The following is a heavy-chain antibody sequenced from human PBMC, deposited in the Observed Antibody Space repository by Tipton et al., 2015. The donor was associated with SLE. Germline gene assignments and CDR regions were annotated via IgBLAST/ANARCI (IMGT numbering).Heavy chain of an antibody. D-gene: IGHD5-18*01. J-gene: IGHJ5*02. CDR3: ARLHGYSYGLNWFDP. Sequence: TLSLTCTVSGGSVGSGSYYWAWIRQPPGKALEWIGSVSLGVSTYYNPSLKSRVTMSVDTSKNQFSLRLTSVIAADTAVYYCARLHGYSYGLNWFDPWGQGTLISVSS. CDR1: GGSVGSGSYY. CDR2: VSLGVST. V-gene: IGHV4-39*07.